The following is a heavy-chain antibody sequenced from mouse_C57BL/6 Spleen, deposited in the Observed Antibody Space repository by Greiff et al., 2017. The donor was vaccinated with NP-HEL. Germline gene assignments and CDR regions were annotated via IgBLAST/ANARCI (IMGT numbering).Heavy chain of an antibody. Sequence: EVQLVESGPGLVKPSQSLSLTCSVTGYSITSGYYWNWIRQFPGNKLEWMGYISYDGSNNYNPSLKNRISITRDTSKNQFFLKLNSVTTEDTATYYCARDYSNYVSFAYWGQGTLVTVSA. CDR2: ISYDGSN. D-gene: IGHD2-5*01. V-gene: IGHV3-6*01. J-gene: IGHJ3*01. CDR3: ARDYSNYVSFAY. CDR1: GYSITSGYY.